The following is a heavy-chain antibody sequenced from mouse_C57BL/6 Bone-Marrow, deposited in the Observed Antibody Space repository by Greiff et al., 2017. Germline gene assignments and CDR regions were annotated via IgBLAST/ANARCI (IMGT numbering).Heavy chain of an antibody. CDR1: GYTFTSYW. Sequence: QVQLQQPGAELVMPGASVKLSCKASGYTFTSYWMHWVKQRPGQGLEWIGEIDPSDSYTNNNQKFKGKSTLTVDKSSSTAYMQLSSLTSEDSAVYYGARSYYGSSYYAMDYWGQGTSVTVSS. V-gene: IGHV1-69*01. CDR3: ARSYYGSSYYAMDY. D-gene: IGHD1-1*01. CDR2: IDPSDSYT. J-gene: IGHJ4*01.